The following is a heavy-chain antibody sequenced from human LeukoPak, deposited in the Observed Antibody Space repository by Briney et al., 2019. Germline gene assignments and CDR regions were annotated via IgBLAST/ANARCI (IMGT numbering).Heavy chain of an antibody. J-gene: IGHJ4*02. CDR3: ARNSCPSGSCYDNRGYFDY. CDR1: SGSISSGSYY. Sequence: SETLSLTCTVSSGSISSGSYYWSWIRQPAGKGLEWIGRIYTSGNTNYNPSLKSRVTISVDTSKNQFSLKLSSVTAADTAVYYCARNSCPSGSCYDNRGYFDYWGQGTLVTVSS. CDR2: IYTSGNT. V-gene: IGHV4-61*02. D-gene: IGHD2-15*01.